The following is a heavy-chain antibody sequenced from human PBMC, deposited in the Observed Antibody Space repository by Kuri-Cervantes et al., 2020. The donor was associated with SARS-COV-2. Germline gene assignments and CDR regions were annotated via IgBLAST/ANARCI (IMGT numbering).Heavy chain of an antibody. Sequence: CRASCGFTFSSYCMSLVREAPGEGLEWVANIDQDGSEQYYVDSEKSRFSISRDTAKKSLYLQMNSLRAEDTAVYYCAKFSNPGIAAAPLGIWGQGTMVTVSS. J-gene: IGHJ3*02. V-gene: IGHV3-7*01. D-gene: IGHD6-13*01. CDR1: GFTFSSYC. CDR2: IDQDGSEQ. CDR3: AKFSNPGIAAAPLGI.